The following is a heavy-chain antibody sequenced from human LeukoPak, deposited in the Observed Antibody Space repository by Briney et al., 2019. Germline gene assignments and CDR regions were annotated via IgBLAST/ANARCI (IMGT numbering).Heavy chain of an antibody. CDR1: GFTFSNYA. V-gene: IGHV3-23*01. Sequence: GGPLRLSCAASGFTFSNYAMSWVRQAPGKGLEWVSGISGSGLNTDYANSVKGRFTISRDNSKNTLDLQMNSLRAEDTAVYHCAKGIGYTYGSDYWGQGTLVTVSS. CDR3: AKGIGYTYGSDY. D-gene: IGHD5-18*01. J-gene: IGHJ4*02. CDR2: ISGSGLNT.